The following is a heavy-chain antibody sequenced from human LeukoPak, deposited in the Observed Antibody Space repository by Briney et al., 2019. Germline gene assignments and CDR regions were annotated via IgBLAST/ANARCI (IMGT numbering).Heavy chain of an antibody. V-gene: IGHV1-2*02. D-gene: IGHD6-19*01. CDR3: ARDATANIAVAPYYYYYMDV. CDR2: INPNSGGT. Sequence: ASVKVSCKASGYTFSGFYIHWVRQAPGQGLEWMGWINPNSGGTNYAQKFQGRVTMTRDTSISTAYMELSRLRSDDTAVYYCARDATANIAVAPYYYYYMDVWGKGTTVTVSS. J-gene: IGHJ6*03. CDR1: GYTFSGFY.